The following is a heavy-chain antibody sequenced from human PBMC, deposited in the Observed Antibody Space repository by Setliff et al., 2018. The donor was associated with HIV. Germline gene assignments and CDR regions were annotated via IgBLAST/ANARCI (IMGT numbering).Heavy chain of an antibody. D-gene: IGHD3-9*01. CDR2: VHPFHDILGSNA. CDR1: GGAFSSYA. V-gene: IGHV1-69*10. J-gene: IGHJ1*01. Sequence: SVKVSCKASGGAFSSYALSWVRQAPGRGLEWLGVVHPFHDILGSNADYAQKFQGRISITWDSSGNTLFLELGPLRSDDSATYYCVRAFDQDFHNWGQGTVVTVSS. CDR3: VRAFDQDFHN.